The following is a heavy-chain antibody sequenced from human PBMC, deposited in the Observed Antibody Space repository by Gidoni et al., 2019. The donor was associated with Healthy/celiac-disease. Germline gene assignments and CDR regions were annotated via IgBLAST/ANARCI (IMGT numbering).Heavy chain of an antibody. CDR1: GFTFSNNW. Sequence: EVQLVESGGGLVQPGGSLRLSCAASGFTFSNNWMHWVRQAPGKGLVWVSRINSDGSSTNYADSVKGRFTISRDNAKNTLYLQMNSLRAEDTAVYYCARGGTNYYGSGRLDYYYYYMDV. V-gene: IGHV3-74*01. CDR2: INSDGSST. J-gene: IGHJ6*03. CDR3: ARGGTNYYGSGRLDYYYYYMDV. D-gene: IGHD3-10*01.